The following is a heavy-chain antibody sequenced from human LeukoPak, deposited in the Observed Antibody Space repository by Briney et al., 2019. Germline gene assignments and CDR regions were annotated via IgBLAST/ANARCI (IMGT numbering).Heavy chain of an antibody. CDR3: ARGRRGYSYQIYYYYYYMDV. J-gene: IGHJ6*03. D-gene: IGHD5-18*01. CDR1: GGSFSGYY. CDR2: INHSGST. Sequence: SETLSLTCAVYGGSFSGYYWSWIRQPPGKGLEWIGVINHSGSTNYNPSLKSRVTISVDTSKNQFSLKLSSVTAADTAVYYCARGRRGYSYQIYYYYYYMDVWGKGTTVTVSS. V-gene: IGHV4-34*01.